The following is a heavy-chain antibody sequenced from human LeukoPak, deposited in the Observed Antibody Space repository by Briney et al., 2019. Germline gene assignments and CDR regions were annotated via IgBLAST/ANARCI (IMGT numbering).Heavy chain of an antibody. V-gene: IGHV4-59*01. J-gene: IGHJ6*04. CDR2: IYYSGST. CDR3: ARGHQLLTYYYYYDMDV. Sequence: PSETLSLTCTVSGGSISSYYWSWIRQPPGQGLEWIGYIYYSGSTNYNPSLKSRVTISVDTSKNQFSLKLSSVTAADTAVYYCARGHQLLTYYYYYDMDVWGKGTTVTVSS. D-gene: IGHD2-2*01. CDR1: GGSISSYY.